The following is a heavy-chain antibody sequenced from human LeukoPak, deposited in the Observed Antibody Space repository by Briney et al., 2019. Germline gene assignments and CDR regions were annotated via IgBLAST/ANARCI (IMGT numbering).Heavy chain of an antibody. V-gene: IGHV5-51*01. J-gene: IGHJ3*01. CDR2: IYPVDSDT. Sequence: GESLKISCKGSGYSFTSYWIGWVRQMPGKGLEWMGIIYPVDSDTRYSPSFQGQVTISADKSISTAYLQWSSLKASDTAMYYCASQHYYDSSGYSGATAWGQETMVTASS. CDR1: GYSFTSYW. CDR3: ASQHYYDSSGYSGATA. D-gene: IGHD3-22*01.